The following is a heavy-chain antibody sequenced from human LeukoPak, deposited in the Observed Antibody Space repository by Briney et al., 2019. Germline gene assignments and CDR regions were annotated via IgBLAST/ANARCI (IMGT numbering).Heavy chain of an antibody. V-gene: IGHV4-34*01. D-gene: IGHD3-10*01. Sequence: SETLSLTCAIYGGSFGGYYWSWIRQPPGKGLEWIGEINHSGSTNYNPSLKSRATISVDTSKNHFSLKLSSVTAADTAVYYCAGPGAGDLDYWGQGTLVTVSS. J-gene: IGHJ4*02. CDR3: AGPGAGDLDY. CDR2: INHSGST. CDR1: GGSFGGYY.